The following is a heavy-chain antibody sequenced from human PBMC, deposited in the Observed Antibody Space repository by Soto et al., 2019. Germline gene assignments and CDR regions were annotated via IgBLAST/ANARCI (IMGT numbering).Heavy chain of an antibody. D-gene: IGHD3-22*01. CDR1: GYTFTSYG. CDR3: ARVGYYDSSGYLPDWFDP. J-gene: IGHJ5*02. CDR2: ISAYNGNT. V-gene: IGHV1-18*01. Sequence: ASVEVSCKASGYTFTSYGISWVRQAPGQGLEWMGWISAYNGNTNYAQKLQGRVTMTTDTSTSTAYMELRSLRSDDTAVYYCARVGYYDSSGYLPDWFDPWGQGTLVTVSS.